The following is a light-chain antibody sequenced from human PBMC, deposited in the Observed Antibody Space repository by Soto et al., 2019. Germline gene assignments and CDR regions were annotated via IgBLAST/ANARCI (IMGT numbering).Light chain of an antibody. CDR2: GAS. V-gene: IGKV3-15*01. Sequence: EIVMTQSPATLSVSPGERATLSCRASQSVSSNLAWYQQKPGQSPRLLLYGASTRATGIPARFSGSGSGTEFTLTISSLQSEDFAVYYCQQYNKWPRTFGQGTEVDIK. CDR1: QSVSSN. J-gene: IGKJ1*01. CDR3: QQYNKWPRT.